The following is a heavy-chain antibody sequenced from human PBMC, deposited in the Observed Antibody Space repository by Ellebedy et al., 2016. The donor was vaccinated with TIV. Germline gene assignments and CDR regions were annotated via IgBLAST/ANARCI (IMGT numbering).Heavy chain of an antibody. Sequence: GESLKISCAASGFTFSSYAMSWVRQAPGKGLEWVSSISGSGGSTYFADSVKGRFTISRDNSKNTMNLQMNSLRAEDTAVYYCAKSPETNFGEYFQHWGQGTLVIVSS. D-gene: IGHD3-3*01. V-gene: IGHV3-23*01. J-gene: IGHJ1*01. CDR2: ISGSGGST. CDR1: GFTFSSYA. CDR3: AKSPETNFGEYFQH.